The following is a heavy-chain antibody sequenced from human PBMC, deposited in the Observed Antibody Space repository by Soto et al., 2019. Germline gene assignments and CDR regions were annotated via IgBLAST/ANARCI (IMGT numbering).Heavy chain of an antibody. CDR3: ARGVTVFGLVSRFWFDP. CDR2: ISGSGGST. V-gene: IGHV3-23*01. CDR1: GFTFSSYA. J-gene: IGHJ5*02. D-gene: IGHD3-3*01. Sequence: PGGSLRLSCAASGFTFSSYAMSWVRQAPGKGLEWVSAISGSGGSTYYADSVKGRFTISIDTSRNQFSLRLNSLTAADRAVYFCARGVTVFGLVSRFWFDPWGQGTVVTVSS.